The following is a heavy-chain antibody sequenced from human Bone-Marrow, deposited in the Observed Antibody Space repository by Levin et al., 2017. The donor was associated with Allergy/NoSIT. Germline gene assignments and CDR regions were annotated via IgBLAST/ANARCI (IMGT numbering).Heavy chain of an antibody. CDR2: IKQDGSEK. J-gene: IGHJ6*03. Sequence: GESLKISCAASGFTFSTYWMSWVRQAPGKGLEWVANIKQDGSEKYYVDSVKGRFTISRDNAKNSLDLQMNSLRAEDTAVYYCARESRYYYYIDVWGRGTTVTVSS. CDR1: GFTFSTYW. CDR3: ARESRYYYYIDV. V-gene: IGHV3-7*04.